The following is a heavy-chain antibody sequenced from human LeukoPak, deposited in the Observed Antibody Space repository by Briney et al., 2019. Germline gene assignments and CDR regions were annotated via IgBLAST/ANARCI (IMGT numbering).Heavy chain of an antibody. CDR1: GYTLTELS. V-gene: IGHV1-18*01. Sequence: ASVKVSCKVSGYTLTELSMHWVRQAPGQGLEWMGWISAYNGNTNYAQKLQDRVTMTTDTSTSTAYMELRSLRSDDTAVYYCARDHRAFDIWGQGTLVTVSS. CDR2: ISAYNGNT. J-gene: IGHJ3*02. CDR3: ARDHRAFDI.